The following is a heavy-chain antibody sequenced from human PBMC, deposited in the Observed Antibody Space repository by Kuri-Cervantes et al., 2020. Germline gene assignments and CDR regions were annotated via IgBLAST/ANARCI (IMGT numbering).Heavy chain of an antibody. Sequence: SQTLSLTCAVYGGSFSGYYWSWIRQPPGKGLEWIGEINHSGSTNYNPSLKSRVTISVDTSKNQFSLKLSSVTAADTAVYYCASAHYWGQGTLVTVSS. CDR3: ASAHY. CDR2: INHSGST. V-gene: IGHV4-34*01. CDR1: GGSFSGYY. J-gene: IGHJ4*02.